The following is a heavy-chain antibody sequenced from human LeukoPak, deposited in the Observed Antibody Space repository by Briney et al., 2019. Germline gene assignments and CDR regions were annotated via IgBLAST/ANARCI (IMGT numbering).Heavy chain of an antibody. Sequence: PSQTLSLTCTVSGGSISSGGYYWSWIRQHPGKGLEWIGYIYYSGSTYYNPSLKSRVTISVDTSKNQFSLKLSSVTAADTAVYYCAISTYYYGSGSYDFDYWGQGTLVTVSS. CDR2: IYYSGST. CDR1: GGSISSGGYY. D-gene: IGHD3-10*01. J-gene: IGHJ4*02. V-gene: IGHV4-31*03. CDR3: AISTYYYGSGSYDFDY.